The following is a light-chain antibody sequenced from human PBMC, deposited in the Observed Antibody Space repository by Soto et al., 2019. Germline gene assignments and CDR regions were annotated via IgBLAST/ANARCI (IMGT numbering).Light chain of an antibody. Sequence: EIVLTQSPATLSLSPGERATLSCRASQSVSSYLAWSQQKPGQAPRLLIYDASNRATAIQARFSGSGSGTDFTPTISSLEPEDFAFYYCKQRSNWPLTFGGGTKVEIK. V-gene: IGKV3-11*01. CDR1: QSVSSY. J-gene: IGKJ4*01. CDR2: DAS. CDR3: KQRSNWPLT.